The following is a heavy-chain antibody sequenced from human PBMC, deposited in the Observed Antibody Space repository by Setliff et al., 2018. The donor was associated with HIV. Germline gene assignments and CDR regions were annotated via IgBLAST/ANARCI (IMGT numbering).Heavy chain of an antibody. Sequence: ASVKVSCKLSGYTLTELSRHWVRQAPGKGLEWMEGFDPEDGETIYAQKFQGRVTMTEDTSTDTAYMGLSSLRSEDTAVYYCAFRSGFHVGLDAWGQGTLVTVSS. CDR2: FDPEDGET. CDR1: GYTLTELS. J-gene: IGHJ5*02. D-gene: IGHD3-3*01. CDR3: AFRSGFHVGLDA. V-gene: IGHV1-24*01.